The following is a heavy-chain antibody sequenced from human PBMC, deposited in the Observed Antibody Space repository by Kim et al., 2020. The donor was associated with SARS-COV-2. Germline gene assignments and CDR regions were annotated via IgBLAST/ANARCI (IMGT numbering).Heavy chain of an antibody. CDR2: IYYNGNT. V-gene: IGHV4-28*01. Sequence: SETLSLTCAVSGYSITNGNWWGWIRQPPGKGLEWIGYIYYNGNTKYTPSLESRVTMSLDTSKNQFSLKLSSVTAVDTAVYYCARLRDSSGYLPHYYGMDVWGQGTTVTVSS. CDR3: ARLRDSSGYLPHYYGMDV. D-gene: IGHD3-22*01. CDR1: GYSITNGNW. J-gene: IGHJ6*02.